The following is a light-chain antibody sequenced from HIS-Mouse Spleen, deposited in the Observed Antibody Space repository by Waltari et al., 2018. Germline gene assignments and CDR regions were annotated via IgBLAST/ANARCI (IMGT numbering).Light chain of an antibody. CDR3: CSYAGSSTWV. J-gene: IGLJ3*02. Sequence: QSALTQPAPVSGSPGQSITIPCTGTRSDVGCYNPVPWYQQLPGQAPTYLFYEGSKRPSGVSNRFSGSKSGNTASLTISGLQAEDEDDYYCCSYAGSSTWVFGGGTKLTVL. V-gene: IGLV2-23*01. CDR1: RSDVGCYNP. CDR2: EGS.